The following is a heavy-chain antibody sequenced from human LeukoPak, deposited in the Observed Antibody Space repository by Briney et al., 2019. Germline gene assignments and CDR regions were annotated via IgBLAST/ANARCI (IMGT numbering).Heavy chain of an antibody. CDR2: INSDGSWT. CDR1: GNYW. CDR3: AKDGGLWVSAHWGDS. J-gene: IGHJ4*02. V-gene: IGHV3-74*01. D-gene: IGHD7-27*01. Sequence: GGSLRLSCAASGNYWMHWVRQVPGKGLVWVSHINSDGSWTSYADSVKGRFTISKDNGKNTVYLQMNSLRAEDTAVYYCAKDGGLWVSAHWGDSWGRGTLVTVSS.